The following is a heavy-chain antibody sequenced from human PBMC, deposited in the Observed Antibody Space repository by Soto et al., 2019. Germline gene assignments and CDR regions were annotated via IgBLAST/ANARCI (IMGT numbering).Heavy chain of an antibody. Sequence: ASVKVSCKTSGYSFITNAMHWVRQAPGQRLEWLGWIKPGTGTTKYSQKFQGRVNITRDTSASTAYLELSTLRSEDTAVYYCARAGLRYIDWLPLGMDVWGQGTTVTVSS. J-gene: IGHJ6*02. V-gene: IGHV1-3*01. CDR3: ARAGLRYIDWLPLGMDV. CDR1: GYSFITNA. D-gene: IGHD3-9*01. CDR2: IKPGTGTT.